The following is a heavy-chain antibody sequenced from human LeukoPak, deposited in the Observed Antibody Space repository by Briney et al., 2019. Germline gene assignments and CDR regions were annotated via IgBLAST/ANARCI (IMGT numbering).Heavy chain of an antibody. V-gene: IGHV3-15*01. Sequence: GGSLRLSCAVSGFTFSNAWMNWVRQAPGKGREWVGRIKSKADGGTTDYAAPVKGRFPISRDDSKNTLYLQMNSLKTEDTAVYYCRGLQVGFDYWGQGTLVTVSS. J-gene: IGHJ4*02. CDR2: IKSKADGGTT. CDR1: GFTFSNAW. CDR3: RGLQVGFDY. D-gene: IGHD1-26*01.